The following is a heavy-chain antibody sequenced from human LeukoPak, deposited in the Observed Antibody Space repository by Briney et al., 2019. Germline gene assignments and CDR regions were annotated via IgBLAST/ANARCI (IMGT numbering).Heavy chain of an antibody. CDR2: ITSDGNKK. V-gene: IGHV3-30-3*02. J-gene: IGHJ4*02. CDR3: AKCRSLSPATPANY. Sequence: GGSLRLSCAASGLTFSNYAMYWVRQAPGKGLEWLAGITSDGNKKFHSDSVKGRFTISRDNFRNTLYLQMDSLRAEDTAVYYCAKCRSLSPATPANYWGQGTLVTVSA. D-gene: IGHD2-15*01. CDR1: GLTFSNYA.